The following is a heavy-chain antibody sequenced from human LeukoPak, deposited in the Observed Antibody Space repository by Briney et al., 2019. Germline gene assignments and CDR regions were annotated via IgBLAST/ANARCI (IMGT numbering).Heavy chain of an antibody. Sequence: GESLKISCKGSGYSFTSYWIGWVRQMPGKGLEWMGIIYPGDSDTRYSPSFQGQVTISIDKSINTAYLQWSSLKASDTAIYYCAKYGSGSYYLYYFDFWGQGSLVTVSS. J-gene: IGHJ4*02. V-gene: IGHV5-51*01. CDR2: IYPGDSDT. CDR1: GYSFTSYW. D-gene: IGHD3-10*01. CDR3: AKYGSGSYYLYYFDF.